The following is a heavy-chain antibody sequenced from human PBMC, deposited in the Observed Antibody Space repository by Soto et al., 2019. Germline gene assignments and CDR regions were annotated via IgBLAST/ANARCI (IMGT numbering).Heavy chain of an antibody. D-gene: IGHD3-3*01. CDR3: ASHHVDYDFWSGYSSDNWFDP. J-gene: IGHJ5*02. Sequence: QLQLQESGPGLVKPSETLSLTCTVSGGSISSSSYYWGWIRQPPGKGLEWIGSIYYSGSTYYNPSLKGRVTISVDTSKNQFSLKLSSVTAADTAVYYCASHHVDYDFWSGYSSDNWFDPWGQGTLVTVSS. V-gene: IGHV4-39*01. CDR1: GGSISSSSYY. CDR2: IYYSGST.